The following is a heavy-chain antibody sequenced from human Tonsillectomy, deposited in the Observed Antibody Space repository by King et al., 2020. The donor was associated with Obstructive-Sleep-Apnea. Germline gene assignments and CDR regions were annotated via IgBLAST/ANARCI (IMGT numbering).Heavy chain of an antibody. CDR1: GFTFSNAW. CDR3: TTEYYYDSSGYYYVWGYFDY. CDR2: IKSKTDGGTT. D-gene: IGHD3-22*01. J-gene: IGHJ4*02. V-gene: IGHV3-15*01. Sequence: VQLVESGGGLVKPGGSLRLSCAASGFTFSNAWMGWVRQAPGKGLEWVGRIKSKTDGGTTDYAAPVKGRFTISRDDSKNTRYLQMNSLKTEDTAVYYCTTEYYYDSSGYYYVWGYFDYWGQGTLVTVSS.